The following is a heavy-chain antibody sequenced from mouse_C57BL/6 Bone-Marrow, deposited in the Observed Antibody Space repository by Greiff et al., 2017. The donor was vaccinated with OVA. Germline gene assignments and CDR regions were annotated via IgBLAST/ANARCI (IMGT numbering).Heavy chain of an antibody. CDR2: INPNNGGT. V-gene: IGHV1-26*01. CDR1: GYTFTDYY. D-gene: IGHD4-1*01. CDR3: ARTGTGY. Sequence: VQLQQSGPELVKPGASVKISCKASGYTFTDYYMNWVKQSHGKSLEWIGDINPNNGGTSYNQKFKGKATLTVDKSSSTAYMELRSLTSEDSAVYYCARTGTGYWGHGTTLTVSS. J-gene: IGHJ2*01.